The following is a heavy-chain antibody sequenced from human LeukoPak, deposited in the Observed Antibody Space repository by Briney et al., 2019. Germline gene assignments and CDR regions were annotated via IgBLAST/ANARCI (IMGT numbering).Heavy chain of an antibody. D-gene: IGHD6-13*01. CDR1: GFTVSSNY. J-gene: IGHJ6*04. CDR3: AGIGQLGQQYYYYGMDV. Sequence: GRTLRLSCAASGFTVSSNYISWVRQAPGKGLDWGSVIYSGGSTYYADSVKGRLTISRDNSKNTRYLQMNSLRAEDTAVYHCAGIGQLGQQYYYYGMDVCGKGTTVTVSS. V-gene: IGHV3-53*01. CDR2: IYSGGST.